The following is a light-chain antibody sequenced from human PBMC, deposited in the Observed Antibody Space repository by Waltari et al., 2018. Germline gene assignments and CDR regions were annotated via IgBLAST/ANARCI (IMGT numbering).Light chain of an antibody. Sequence: DIQMTQSPSTLSASVGDRVTITCRASQSIGSSLAWYQQKPGKAPKVVIYEASSVESRVPSRFSGSGSGTEFTLTISSLQPDDFATYYCQQCNSYLLTFGGGTKVEIK. V-gene: IGKV1-5*03. CDR3: QQCNSYLLT. CDR1: QSIGSS. J-gene: IGKJ4*01. CDR2: EAS.